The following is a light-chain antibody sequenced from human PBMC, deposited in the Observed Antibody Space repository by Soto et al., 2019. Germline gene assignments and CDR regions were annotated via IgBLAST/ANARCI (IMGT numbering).Light chain of an antibody. CDR2: DVT. J-gene: IGLJ1*01. CDR3: SSYTSSSTLYV. CDR1: SIDVGGYNY. Sequence: QSALTQPASESGSPGQSITISCTGTSIDVGGYNYVSWYQHHPGKAPRLMIYDVTVRPSGVSNRFSGSKSGDTASLTISGLQADDEADYYCSSYTSSSTLYVFGTGTKVTVL. V-gene: IGLV2-14*03.